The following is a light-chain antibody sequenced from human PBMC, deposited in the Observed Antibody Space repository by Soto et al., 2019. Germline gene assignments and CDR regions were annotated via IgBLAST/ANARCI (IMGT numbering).Light chain of an antibody. J-gene: IGKJ4*01. CDR2: AAS. CDR3: QQYNSYSSVT. V-gene: IGKV1-39*01. CDR1: QTISNY. Sequence: DVQMTQSPSSLFASIGDRVTITCRASQTISNYLNWYRQKPGKAPELLIYAASSLHSGVPSRFSGSGSGTDFTLTISSLQPDDFATYYCQQYNSYSSVTFGGGTKVEIK.